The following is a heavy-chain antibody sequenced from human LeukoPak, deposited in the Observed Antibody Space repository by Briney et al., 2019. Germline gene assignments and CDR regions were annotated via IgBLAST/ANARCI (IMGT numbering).Heavy chain of an antibody. CDR1: GYSFTSYW. D-gene: IGHD3-3*01. Sequence: GESLKISCKGSGYSFTSYWIGWVRQMPGKGLEWMGIIYPGDSDTRYSPSFQGQVTISADKSISTAYLQWSSLKASDTAMYYCARSITIFGVALRAFDIWGQGTMVTVSS. J-gene: IGHJ3*02. V-gene: IGHV5-51*01. CDR2: IYPGDSDT. CDR3: ARSITIFGVALRAFDI.